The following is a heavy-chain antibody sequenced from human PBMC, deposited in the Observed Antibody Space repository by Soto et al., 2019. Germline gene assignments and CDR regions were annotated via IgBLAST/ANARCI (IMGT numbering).Heavy chain of an antibody. Sequence: QITLKESGPTLVKPTQTLTLTCTFSGFSLSTSGVGVAWIRQPPGKALEWLALIYWDDDKRYRPSLETRLTITKDTSKTQVVLTMTNMDSVDTATYYCAYLPCSGGSCYWFSYSGMDVWSQGTTVTVSS. CDR2: IYWDDDK. J-gene: IGHJ6*02. V-gene: IGHV2-5*02. CDR1: GFSLSTSGVG. CDR3: AYLPCSGGSCYWFSYSGMDV. D-gene: IGHD2-15*01.